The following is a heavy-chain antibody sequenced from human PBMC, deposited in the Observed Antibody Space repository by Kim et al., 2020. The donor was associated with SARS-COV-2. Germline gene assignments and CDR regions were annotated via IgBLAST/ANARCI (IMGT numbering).Heavy chain of an antibody. D-gene: IGHD2-15*01. CDR1: GGSISSVDYY. Sequence: SETLSLTCTVSGGSISSVDYYWSWIRQPPGKGLEWIGYIYYSGNTYYNPSLKSRVTISVDTSKNQFSLKLSSVTAADTAVYYCARDYGDGSPYGMDVWGQGTTVTVSS. V-gene: IGHV4-30-4*08. CDR3: ARDYGDGSPYGMDV. J-gene: IGHJ6*02. CDR2: IYYSGNT.